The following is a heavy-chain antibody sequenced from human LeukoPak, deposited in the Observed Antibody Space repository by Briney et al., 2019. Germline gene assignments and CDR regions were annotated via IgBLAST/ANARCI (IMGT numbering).Heavy chain of an antibody. CDR2: LRYDGSNK. D-gene: IGHD3-3*01. J-gene: IGHJ4*02. Sequence: GGSLRLSCAASGFIFSSYGMHWVRQAPGKGLEWVAFLRYDGSNKYYADSVKGRFTISRDNSKSTLYLQMNSLRAEDTAVYYCAKGAIFEDYWGQGTLVTASS. CDR1: GFIFSSYG. CDR3: AKGAIFEDY. V-gene: IGHV3-30*02.